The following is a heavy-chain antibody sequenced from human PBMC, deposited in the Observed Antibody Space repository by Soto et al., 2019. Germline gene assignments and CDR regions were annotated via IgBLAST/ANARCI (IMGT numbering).Heavy chain of an antibody. V-gene: IGHV4-4*02. CDR3: ARDRLLERTFDI. CDR1: GGSIISSNW. CDR2: INHSGST. Sequence: SETLSLTCAVSGGSIISSNWWSWVRQPPGKGLEWIGEINHSGSTNYNPSLKSRVTISVDTSKNQFSLKLSSVTAADTAVYYCARDRLLERTFDIWGQGTMVTVSS. J-gene: IGHJ3*02.